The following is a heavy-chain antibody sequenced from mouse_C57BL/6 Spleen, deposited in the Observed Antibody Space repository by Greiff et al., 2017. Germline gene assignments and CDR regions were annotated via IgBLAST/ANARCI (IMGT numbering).Heavy chain of an antibody. Sequence: DVKLQESGPGLVKPSQSLSLTCSVTGYSITSGYYWNWIRQFPGNKLEWMGYISYDGSNNYNPSLKNRISITRDPSKNQFFLKLNSVTTEYTATYYFAREDDYQRPSWFAYWGQGTLVTVSA. V-gene: IGHV3-6*01. CDR1: GYSITSGYY. J-gene: IGHJ3*01. CDR3: AREDDYQRPSWFAY. D-gene: IGHD2-4*01. CDR2: ISYDGSN.